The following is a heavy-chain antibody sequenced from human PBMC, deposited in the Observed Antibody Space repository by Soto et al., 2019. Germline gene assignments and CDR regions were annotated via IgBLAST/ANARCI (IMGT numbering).Heavy chain of an antibody. Sequence: QVQLVQSGAEVKKPGSSVKVSCKASGGTFSNYPISWVRQAPVQGLEWMVGIIPIFGTVNYAQKFQGRVTITAEESTRTAYMELSSLRSEDTAVYYCARGNHRWLQLWYFDLWGRCTLVTVSS. V-gene: IGHV1-69*12. D-gene: IGHD5-12*01. J-gene: IGHJ2*01. CDR2: IIPIFGTV. CDR3: ARGNHRWLQLWYFDL. CDR1: GGTFSNYP.